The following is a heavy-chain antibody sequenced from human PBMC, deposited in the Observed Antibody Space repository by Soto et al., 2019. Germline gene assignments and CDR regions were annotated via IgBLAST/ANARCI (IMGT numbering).Heavy chain of an antibody. D-gene: IGHD3-16*01. CDR3: ARDLGYSGYYYGMDV. V-gene: IGHV4-4*02. Sequence: SETLSLTCAVSGGSISSSNWWSWVRQPPGKGLEWIGEIYHSGSTNYNPSLKSRVTISVDKSKNQFSLKLSSVTAADTAVYYCARDLGYSGYYYGMDVWGQGTTVTVSS. CDR2: IYHSGST. CDR1: GGSISSSNW. J-gene: IGHJ6*02.